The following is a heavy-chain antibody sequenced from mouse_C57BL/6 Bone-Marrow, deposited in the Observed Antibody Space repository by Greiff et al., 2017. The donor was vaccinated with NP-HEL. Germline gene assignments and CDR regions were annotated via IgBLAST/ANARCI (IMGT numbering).Heavy chain of an antibody. CDR1: GFTFSSYA. CDR2: ISDGGSYT. CDR3: ARVYGSR. J-gene: IGHJ2*01. Sequence: VQLKESGGGLVKPGGSLKLSCAASGFTFSSYAMSWVRQTPEKRLEWVATISDGGSYTYYPDNVKGRFTISRDNAKNNLYLQMSHLKSEDTAMYYCARVYGSRWGQGTTLTVSS. D-gene: IGHD1-1*01. V-gene: IGHV5-4*01.